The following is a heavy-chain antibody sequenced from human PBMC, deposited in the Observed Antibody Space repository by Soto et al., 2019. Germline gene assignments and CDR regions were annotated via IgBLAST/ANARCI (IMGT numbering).Heavy chain of an antibody. CDR2: ISAFNGAT. V-gene: IGHV1-18*01. CDR3: ARLYSSGWPRSYSDY. Sequence: QVQLVQSGTDVKKPGASVKVSCKASGYTFTRFGISWVRQAPGQGLEWMGWISAFNGATNYAHKFPDRTTMTTDTPTSTAYMGLRSLRSDDTAVYYCARLYSSGWPRSYSDYWCQVTLVTVSS. CDR1: GYTFTRFG. D-gene: IGHD6-19*01. J-gene: IGHJ4*02.